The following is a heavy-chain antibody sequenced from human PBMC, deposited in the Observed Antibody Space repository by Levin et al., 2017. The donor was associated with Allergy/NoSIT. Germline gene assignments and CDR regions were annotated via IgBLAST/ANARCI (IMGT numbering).Heavy chain of an antibody. D-gene: IGHD2-21*02. CDR2: IKSKTDGETT. Sequence: GESLKISCAASEFNFDNAWMTWVRQAPGKGLEWVGRIKSKTDGETTDYAAPVKGRFTISRDDSKNTLYLQMKGLKTEDTAVYFCATDSRMVVSDDAFDIWGQGTMVIVSS. V-gene: IGHV3-15*01. J-gene: IGHJ3*02. CDR1: EFNFDNAW. CDR3: ATDSRMVVSDDAFDI.